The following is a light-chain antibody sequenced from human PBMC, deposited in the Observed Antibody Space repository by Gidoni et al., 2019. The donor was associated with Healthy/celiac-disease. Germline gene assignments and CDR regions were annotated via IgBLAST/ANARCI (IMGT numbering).Light chain of an antibody. Sequence: EIVLTQSPATLSLSPGERATLSCRASQSVSSYLAWYQQKLGQAPRLLIYDASNRATGIPARFSGSGSGTDFTLTISSLEPEDFAVYYCQQRSNWPWTFXQXTKVEIK. J-gene: IGKJ1*01. CDR2: DAS. CDR1: QSVSSY. CDR3: QQRSNWPWT. V-gene: IGKV3-11*01.